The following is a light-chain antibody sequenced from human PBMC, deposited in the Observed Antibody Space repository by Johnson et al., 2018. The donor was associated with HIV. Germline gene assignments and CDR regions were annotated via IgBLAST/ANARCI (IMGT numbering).Light chain of an antibody. CDR2: ENN. V-gene: IGLV1-51*02. Sequence: QPVLTQPPSVSAAPGQKVTISCSGSSFNVGNNYVSWFQQLPGTAPKLLIYENNKRPSGHPDRSSGSKSGTSATLCITGLQTRDEADYYCGTSDSSLSDGGVFGTETKVTLL. CDR3: GTSDSSLSDGGV. CDR1: SFNVGNNY. J-gene: IGLJ1*01.